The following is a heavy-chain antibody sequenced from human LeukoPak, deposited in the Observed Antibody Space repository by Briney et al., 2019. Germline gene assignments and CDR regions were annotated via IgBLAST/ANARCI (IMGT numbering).Heavy chain of an antibody. J-gene: IGHJ5*02. V-gene: IGHV1-2*02. Sequence: ASVKVSCKSSGYNFNGYFMHWVRQAPGQGLEWMGWINPNSGGTNYAQKFRGRVTMTRDTSISTAYMELSRLRSDDTAVYYCARYHCSSTSCYGNWFDPWGQGTLVTVSS. CDR2: INPNSGGT. D-gene: IGHD2-2*01. CDR1: GYNFNGYF. CDR3: ARYHCSSTSCYGNWFDP.